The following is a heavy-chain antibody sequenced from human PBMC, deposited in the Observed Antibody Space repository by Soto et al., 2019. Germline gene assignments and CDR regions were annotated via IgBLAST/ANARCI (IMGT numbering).Heavy chain of an antibody. CDR2: INSDGSST. V-gene: IGHV3-74*03. D-gene: IGHD2-2*01. Sequence: EVQLVESGGGLVQPGGSLRLSCAASGFTFSSYWMHWVRQAPGQGLVWVSRINSDGSSTTYADSVKGRFTISRDNAKNTLYLQMNILRAEDTAVYYCARVETCSNTSCYSVFDYWGQGTLVTVSS. CDR3: ARVETCSNTSCYSVFDY. CDR1: GFTFSSYW. J-gene: IGHJ4*02.